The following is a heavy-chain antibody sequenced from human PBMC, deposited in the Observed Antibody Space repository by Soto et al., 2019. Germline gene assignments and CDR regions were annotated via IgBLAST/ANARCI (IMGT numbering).Heavy chain of an antibody. CDR2: IYYSGST. J-gene: IGHJ3*02. V-gene: IGHV4-59*01. CDR1: GGSISSYY. D-gene: IGHD3-22*01. CDR3: ARAMEYYYDSSGYSPLRAFDI. Sequence: SETLSLTCTVSGGSISSYYWSWIRQPPGKGLECIGYIYYSGSTNYNPSLKSRVTISVDTSKNQFSLKLSSVTAADTAVYYCARAMEYYYDSSGYSPLRAFDIWGQGTMVTVSS.